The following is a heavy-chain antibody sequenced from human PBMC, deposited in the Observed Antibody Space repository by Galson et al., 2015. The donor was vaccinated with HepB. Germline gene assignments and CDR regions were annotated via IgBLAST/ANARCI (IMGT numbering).Heavy chain of an antibody. CDR3: ARDKYIGVFWDY. D-gene: IGHD3-3*01. V-gene: IGHV3-33*01. CDR1: GFTFSSYG. CDR2: IWYDGSNK. J-gene: IGHJ4*02. Sequence: SLRLSCAASGFTFSSYGMHWVRQAPGKGLEWVAVIWYDGSNKYYADSVKGRFTISRDNSKNTLYLQMNSLRAEDTAVYYCARDKYIGVFWDYWGQGTLVTVSS.